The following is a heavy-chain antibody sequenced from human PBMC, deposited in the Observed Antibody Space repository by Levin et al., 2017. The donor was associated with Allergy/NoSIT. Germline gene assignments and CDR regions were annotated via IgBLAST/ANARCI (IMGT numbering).Heavy chain of an antibody. D-gene: IGHD3-10*01. V-gene: IGHV2-70*11. CDR3: ARDYYGSGSYREDYYDDGMDV. J-gene: IGHJ6*02. Sequence: SGPTLVKPTQTLTLTCTFSGFSLSTSGMCVSWIRQPPGKALEWLARIDWDDDKYYSTSLKTRLTISKDTSKNQVVLTMTNMDPVDTATYYCARDYYGSGSYREDYYDDGMDVWGQGTTVTVSS. CDR1: GFSLSTSGMC. CDR2: IDWDDDK.